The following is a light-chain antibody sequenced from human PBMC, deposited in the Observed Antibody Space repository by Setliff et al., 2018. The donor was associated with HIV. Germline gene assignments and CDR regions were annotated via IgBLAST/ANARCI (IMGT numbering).Light chain of an antibody. CDR2: GVT. CDR1: SSDVGGYSL. J-gene: IGLJ2*01. V-gene: IGLV2-14*01. CDR3: CSYTSTTTLGVV. Sequence: QSALTQPPSASGSPGQSVTISCTGTSSDVGGYSLVSWYQQYPGKAPKLMIYGVTARPSGVSNRFSGSKSGNTASLTISGLQAEDEADYYCCSYTSTTTLGVVFGGGTK.